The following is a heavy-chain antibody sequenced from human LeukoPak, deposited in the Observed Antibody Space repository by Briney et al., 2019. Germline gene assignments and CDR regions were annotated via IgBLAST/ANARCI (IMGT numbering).Heavy chain of an antibody. CDR2: IYYSGST. V-gene: IGHV4-59*01. Sequence: SETLSLTCTVSGGSISSYYWSWIRQPPGKGLEWIGYIYYSGSTNYNPSLKSRVTISVDTSKNQFPLKLSSVTAADTAVYYCARAGLQQLVPDYWGQGTLVTVSS. CDR3: ARAGLQQLVPDY. CDR1: GGSISSYY. D-gene: IGHD6-13*01. J-gene: IGHJ4*02.